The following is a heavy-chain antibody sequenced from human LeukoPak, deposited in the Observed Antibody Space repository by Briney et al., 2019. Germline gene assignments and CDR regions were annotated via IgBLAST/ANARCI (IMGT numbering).Heavy chain of an antibody. CDR2: ISGSGGST. CDR3: AQYWGSYPRYYFDY. J-gene: IGHJ4*02. Sequence: GGSLRLSCAASGFTFSSYAMSWVRQAPGKGLEWVTAISGSGGSTYYADSVKGRFTISRDNSKNTLYLQMNSLRAEDTAVYYCAQYWGSYPRYYFDYWGQGTLVTVSS. V-gene: IGHV3-23*01. CDR1: GFTFSSYA. D-gene: IGHD1-26*01.